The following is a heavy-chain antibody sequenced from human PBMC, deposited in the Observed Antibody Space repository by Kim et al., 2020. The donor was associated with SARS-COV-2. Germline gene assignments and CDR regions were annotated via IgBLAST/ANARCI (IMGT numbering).Heavy chain of an antibody. D-gene: IGHD3-3*01. Sequence: ATKIKGRVTMTRDTAQSTVHMELGSLRSEDTAVYYCARFWSGYYTAYFDYWGQGTLVTVSS. V-gene: IGHV1-46*01. J-gene: IGHJ4*02. CDR3: ARFWSGYYTAYFDY.